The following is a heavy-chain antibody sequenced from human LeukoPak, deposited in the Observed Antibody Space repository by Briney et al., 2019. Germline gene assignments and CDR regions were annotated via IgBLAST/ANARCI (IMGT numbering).Heavy chain of an antibody. CDR2: IYTTGRT. V-gene: IGHV4-4*07. Sequence: SETLSLTCTVSGGSISNYFWSWIRQPAGKGLEWIGRIYTTGRTDYNPSLKSRVTMSVDTSKNQFSLKLSSVTAADTAVYYCARDRVDDITRYYYYMDVWGKGTTVTISS. CDR3: ARDRVDDITRYYYYMDV. CDR1: GGSISNYF. D-gene: IGHD3-9*01. J-gene: IGHJ6*03.